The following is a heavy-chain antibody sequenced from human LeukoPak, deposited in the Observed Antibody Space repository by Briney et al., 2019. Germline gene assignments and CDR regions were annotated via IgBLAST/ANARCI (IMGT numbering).Heavy chain of an antibody. Sequence: SETLSLTCTVSGGSISSSSSYWGWIRQPPGKGLEWIGSISYTGSTYYNPSLKSRATISVDTSKNQFSPKLSSVTAADTAVYYCARVLAAAAHFDYWGQGTLVTASS. J-gene: IGHJ4*02. CDR3: ARVLAAAAHFDY. V-gene: IGHV4-39*01. CDR2: ISYTGST. D-gene: IGHD6-13*01. CDR1: GGSISSSSSY.